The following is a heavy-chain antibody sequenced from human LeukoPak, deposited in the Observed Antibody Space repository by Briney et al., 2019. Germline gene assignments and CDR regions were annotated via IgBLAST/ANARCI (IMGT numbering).Heavy chain of an antibody. V-gene: IGHV4-34*01. Sequence: SETLSLTCAVSGGSFSGYYWSWIRHPPEKGLEWIGEINHNGNSNYNPSLKSRVTISVDTSKNQFSLKLTSVTAADTAVYYCARGHSYGSPVDYWGQGTLVTVSS. CDR3: ARGHSYGSPVDY. J-gene: IGHJ4*02. D-gene: IGHD5-18*01. CDR2: INHNGNS. CDR1: GGSFSGYY.